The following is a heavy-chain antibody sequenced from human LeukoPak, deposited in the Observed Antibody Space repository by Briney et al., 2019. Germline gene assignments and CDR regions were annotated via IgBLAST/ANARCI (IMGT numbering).Heavy chain of an antibody. CDR1: GYTFTSYD. CDR3: ARVDGYSSSNYYYYMDV. D-gene: IGHD6-13*01. J-gene: IGHJ6*03. V-gene: IGHV1-8*03. CDR2: MNPNSGNT. Sequence: ASVKVSCKASGYTFTSYDINWVRQATGQGLEWMGWMNPNSGNTGYAQKFQGRVTITRNTTISTAYMELSSLRSEDTAVYYCARVDGYSSSNYYYYMDVWGKGTTVTVSS.